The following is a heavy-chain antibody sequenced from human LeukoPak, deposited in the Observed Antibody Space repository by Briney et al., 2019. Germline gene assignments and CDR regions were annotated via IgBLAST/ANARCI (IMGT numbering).Heavy chain of an antibody. J-gene: IGHJ5*02. D-gene: IGHD2-8*01. V-gene: IGHV4-30-4*08. CDR3: ARGIVLMVYALAPRSGFDP. Sequence: PSQTLSLTCTVSGGSISSGDYYWSWIRQPPGKGLEWIGYIYYSGSTYYNPSLKSRVTISVDTSKNQFSLKLSSVTAAGTAVYYCARGIVLMVYALAPRSGFDPWGQGTLVTVSS. CDR1: GGSISSGDYY. CDR2: IYYSGST.